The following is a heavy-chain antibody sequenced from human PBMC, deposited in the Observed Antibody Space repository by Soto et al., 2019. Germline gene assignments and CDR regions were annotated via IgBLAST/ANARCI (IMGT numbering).Heavy chain of an antibody. Sequence: GGSLRLSCAASGFTFSSYSMRWVRQAPGKGLEWVSGISGSGGTTYYADSVKGQFTISRDNSKNTLYLQMNSLRADDTAVYYCAKGGLYNWFDPWGQGTLVTVSS. J-gene: IGHJ5*02. CDR2: ISGSGGTT. CDR1: GFTFSSYS. V-gene: IGHV3-23*01. CDR3: AKGGLYNWFDP.